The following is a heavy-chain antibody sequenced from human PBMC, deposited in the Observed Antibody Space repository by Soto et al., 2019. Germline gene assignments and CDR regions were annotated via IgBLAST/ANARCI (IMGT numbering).Heavy chain of an antibody. CDR3: ARSRPDHAHFYYMDV. V-gene: IGHV4-31*03. CDR2: IYYSGST. J-gene: IGHJ6*03. D-gene: IGHD3-3*02. CDR1: GGSISSGGYY. Sequence: SETLSLTCTVSGGSISSGGYYWSWIRQHPGKGLEWIGYIYYSGSTYYNPSLKSRVTISVDTSKNQFSLKLSSVTAADTAVYYCARSRPDHAHFYYMDVWGKGTTVTVSS.